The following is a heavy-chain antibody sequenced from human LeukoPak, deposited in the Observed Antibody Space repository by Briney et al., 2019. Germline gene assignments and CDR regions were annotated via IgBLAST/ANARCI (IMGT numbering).Heavy chain of an antibody. J-gene: IGHJ4*02. CDR2: IYYSGST. D-gene: IGHD6-19*01. CDR3: ARDAYTSGWRIDY. V-gene: IGHV4-59*12. Sequence: PSETLSLTCTVSGGSLTNYYWSWIRQPPGKGLDWIGHIYYSGSTNYNPSLKSRVTISLDTSKNQFSLKVISVTPEDTAVYYCARDAYTSGWRIDYWGQGTLVTVSS. CDR1: GGSLTNYY.